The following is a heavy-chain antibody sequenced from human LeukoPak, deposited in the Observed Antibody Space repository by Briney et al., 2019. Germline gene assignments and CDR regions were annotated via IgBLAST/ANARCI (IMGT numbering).Heavy chain of an antibody. CDR2: IYYSGST. D-gene: IGHD3-22*01. CDR1: GGSISSYY. Sequence: SETLSLTCTVSGGSISSYYWSWIRQPPGKGLEWIGYIYYSGSTNYIPSLKSRVTISVDTSKNQFSLKLSSVTAADTAVYYCARAEIYYYDSSGYPRGAFNIWGQGTMVTVSS. J-gene: IGHJ3*02. CDR3: ARAEIYYYDSSGYPRGAFNI. V-gene: IGHV4-59*08.